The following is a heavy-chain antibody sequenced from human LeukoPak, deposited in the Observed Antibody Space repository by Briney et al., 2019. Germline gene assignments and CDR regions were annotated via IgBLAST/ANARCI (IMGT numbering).Heavy chain of an antibody. CDR2: IRSKADSYAI. J-gene: IGHJ4*02. CDR1: GFTFSGSD. D-gene: IGHD3-22*01. CDR3: TRLGTVIVALDY. Sequence: GGSLRLSCAASGFTFSGSDMHWVRQASGKGLEWAGRIRSKADSYAIAYAASVKGRFTISRDDSKNTAYLQMNSLKTEDTAVYYCTRLGTVIVALDYWGQGTLVTVSS. V-gene: IGHV3-73*01.